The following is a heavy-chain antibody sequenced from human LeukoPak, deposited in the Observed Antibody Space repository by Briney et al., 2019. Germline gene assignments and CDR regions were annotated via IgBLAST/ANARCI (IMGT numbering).Heavy chain of an antibody. Sequence: SETLSLTCTVSGGSISSYYWSWIRQPPGKGLEWIGYIYYSGSTNYNPSLKSRVTISVDTSKNQFSLKLSSVTAADTAVYYCARVGGNSTCDYWGQGTLVTVSS. V-gene: IGHV4-59*12. D-gene: IGHD4-23*01. CDR3: ARVGGNSTCDY. J-gene: IGHJ4*02. CDR2: IYYSGST. CDR1: GGSISSYY.